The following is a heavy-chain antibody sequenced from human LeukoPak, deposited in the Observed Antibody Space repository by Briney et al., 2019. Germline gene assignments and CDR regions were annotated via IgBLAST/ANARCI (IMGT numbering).Heavy chain of an antibody. CDR1: GGSISSYY. V-gene: IGHV4-59*01. CDR2: IYYSGST. CDR3: ARAVTHPFDY. D-gene: IGHD4-17*01. J-gene: IGHJ4*02. Sequence: SETLSLTXTVSGGSISSYYWSWIRQPPGKGLEWIGYIYYSGSTNYNPSLKSRVTISVDTSKNQFSLKLSSVTAADTAVYYCARAVTHPFDYWGQGTLVTVSS.